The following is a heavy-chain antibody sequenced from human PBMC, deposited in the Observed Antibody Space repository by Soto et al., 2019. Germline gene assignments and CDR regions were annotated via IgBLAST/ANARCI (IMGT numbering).Heavy chain of an antibody. CDR2: IIPIFGTA. V-gene: IGHV1-69*13. J-gene: IGHJ4*02. CDR3: ARRGAWGSSSTEYFDY. D-gene: IGHD6-6*01. CDR1: GGTFSSYA. Sequence: ASVKVSCKASGGTFSSYAISWVRQAPGQGLEWMGGIIPIFGTANYAQKFQGRVTITADESTSTAYMELSSLRSEDTAVFYCARRGAWGSSSTEYFDYWGQETLVTVSS.